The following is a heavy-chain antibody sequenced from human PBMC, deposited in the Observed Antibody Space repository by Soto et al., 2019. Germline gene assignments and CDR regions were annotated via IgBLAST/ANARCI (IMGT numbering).Heavy chain of an antibody. CDR3: ANSERNYYYGMDV. Sequence: QVQLVQSGAEVKKPGASVKVSCKASGYTFTSYAMHWVRQAPGQRLEWMGWINAGNGNTNYAQKLQGRVTMTTDTSTSTAYMELRSLRSDDTAVYYCANSERNYYYGMDVWGQGTTVTVSS. CDR1: GYTFTSYA. V-gene: IGHV1-3*01. J-gene: IGHJ6*02. CDR2: INAGNGNT. D-gene: IGHD1-1*01.